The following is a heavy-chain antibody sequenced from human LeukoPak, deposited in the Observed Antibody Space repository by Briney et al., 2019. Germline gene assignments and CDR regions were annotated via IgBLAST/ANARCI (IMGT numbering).Heavy chain of an antibody. Sequence: PGGSLRLSCAASGFTFSSYAMHWVRQAPGKGLEWVAIISYDGSNKFYADSVKGRFTISRDNSKNTLYLQMNSLRAEDTAVYYCAKGVLAAALYYFDYWGQGTLVTVSS. D-gene: IGHD6-13*01. CDR2: ISYDGSNK. CDR1: GFTFSSYA. J-gene: IGHJ4*02. CDR3: AKGVLAAALYYFDY. V-gene: IGHV3-30*07.